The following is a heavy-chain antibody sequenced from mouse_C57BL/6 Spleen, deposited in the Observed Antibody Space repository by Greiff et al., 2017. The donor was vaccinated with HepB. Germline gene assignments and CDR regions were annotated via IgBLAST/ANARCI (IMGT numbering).Heavy chain of an antibody. CDR2: ISNLAYSI. J-gene: IGHJ4*01. Sequence: EVMLVESGGGLVQPGGSLKLSCAASGFTFSDYGMAWVRQAPRKGPAWVAFISNLAYSIYYADTVTGRFTISRENAKNTLYLEMSSLRSEDTAMYYCARMDWDDAMDYWGQGTSVTVSS. CDR3: ARMDWDDAMDY. CDR1: GFTFSDYG. V-gene: IGHV5-15*01. D-gene: IGHD4-1*01.